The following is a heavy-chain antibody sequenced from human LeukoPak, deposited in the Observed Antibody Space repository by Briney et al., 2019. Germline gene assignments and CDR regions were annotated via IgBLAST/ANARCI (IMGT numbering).Heavy chain of an antibody. V-gene: IGHV3-21*01. Sequence: GGSLRLSCAASGFTFSSYSMNWVRQAPGKGLEWVSSISSSSSYIYYVDSVKSRFTISRDNAKNSLYLQMNSLRAEDTAVYYCARSEQDYYDSSGYYYWGQGTLVTVSS. CDR2: ISSSSSYI. J-gene: IGHJ4*02. CDR1: GFTFSSYS. D-gene: IGHD3-22*01. CDR3: ARSEQDYYDSSGYYY.